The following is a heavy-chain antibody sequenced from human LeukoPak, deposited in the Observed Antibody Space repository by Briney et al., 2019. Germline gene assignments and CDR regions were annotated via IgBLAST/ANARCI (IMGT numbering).Heavy chain of an antibody. J-gene: IGHJ6*03. Sequence: GGSLRLSCAASGFTFSSYAMHWVRQAPGKGLEWVAVISYDGSNKYYADSVKGRFTISRDNSKNTLYLQMNSLRAEDTAVYYCAKDPGRYFDWLSTPSYYMDVWGKGTTVTISS. CDR3: AKDPGRYFDWLSTPSYYMDV. D-gene: IGHD3-9*01. CDR2: ISYDGSNK. CDR1: GFTFSSYA. V-gene: IGHV3-30*04.